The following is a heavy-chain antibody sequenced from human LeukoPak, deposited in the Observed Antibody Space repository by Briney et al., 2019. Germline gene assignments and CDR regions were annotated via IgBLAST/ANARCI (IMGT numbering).Heavy chain of an antibody. CDR1: GFTFDNFA. CDR3: ARELFDFDY. D-gene: IGHD3-10*01. J-gene: IGHJ4*02. Sequence: GGSLRLSWALSGFTFDNFAMTWVRQAPGKGLEWVSEITGSGGSTYYADSVKGRFTISRDNSKNTLYLQMNSLRAEDTAIYYCARELFDFDYWGQGTLVTVSS. V-gene: IGHV3-23*01. CDR2: ITGSGGST.